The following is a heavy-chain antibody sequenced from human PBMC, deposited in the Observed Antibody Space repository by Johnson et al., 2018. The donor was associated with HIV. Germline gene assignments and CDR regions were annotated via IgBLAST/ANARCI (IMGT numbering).Heavy chain of an antibody. CDR3: ARLRQEANCGADCHWAI. J-gene: IGHJ3*02. Sequence: QEKLVESGGGVVQPGKSLTLSCVGSGLSFSNFGIHWVRQAPGKGPEWVAVISFDGNLNKYADSVTGRFTISRDNSKNTLYLQMHSLNAEDTAMYYCARLRQEANCGADCHWAIWGQGTMVTVSS. CDR2: ISFDGNLN. D-gene: IGHD2-21*02. V-gene: IGHV3-33*08. CDR1: GLSFSNFG.